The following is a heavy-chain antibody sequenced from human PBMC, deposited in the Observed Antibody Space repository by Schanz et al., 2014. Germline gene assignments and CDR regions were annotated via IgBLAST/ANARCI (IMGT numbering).Heavy chain of an antibody. V-gene: IGHV3-66*01. J-gene: IGHJ4*02. CDR2: IYTDGST. CDR3: ARGRSFDY. Sequence: EVQLVESGGGLVQPGGSLRLSCAASGFTVSKNYMSWVRQAPGKGLEWVSIIYTDGSTYYADSVRDRFTISRDNSKNNSKNTLYVQMNSLRAEDTAVYYCARGRSFDYWGQGTLVTVSS. CDR1: GFTVSKNY.